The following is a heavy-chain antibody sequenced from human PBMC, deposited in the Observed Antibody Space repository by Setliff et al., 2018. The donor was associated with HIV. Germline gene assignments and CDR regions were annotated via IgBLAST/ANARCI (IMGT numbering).Heavy chain of an antibody. J-gene: IGHJ4*01. CDR3: ATGIPSDLDY. CDR1: GYTFTAYY. Sequence: ASVKVSCKTSGYTFTAYYIYWVRQAPGHGLELMGRIHPNTGSTNYAQKFRGRVLMTRDTSITTAFLHVAKLTSDDTAIYYCATGIPSDLDYWGQGTLVTVSS. D-gene: IGHD2-21*01. CDR2: IHPNTGST. V-gene: IGHV1-2*06.